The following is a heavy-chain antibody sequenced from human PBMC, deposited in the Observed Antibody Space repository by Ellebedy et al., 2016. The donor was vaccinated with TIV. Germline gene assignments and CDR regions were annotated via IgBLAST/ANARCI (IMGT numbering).Heavy chain of an antibody. CDR3: ARRQVSALDY. CDR1: GDSVSNGYFY. Sequence: SETLSLTCTVSGDSVSNGYFYWGWIRQPPGKGLEWLGTIYYTGATSYSPSLKSRVTISIDTSSNQFSLNLTSVTVADTAVYYCARRQVSALDYWGQGILVTVSP. V-gene: IGHV4-39*01. CDR2: IYYTGAT. D-gene: IGHD6-19*01. J-gene: IGHJ4*02.